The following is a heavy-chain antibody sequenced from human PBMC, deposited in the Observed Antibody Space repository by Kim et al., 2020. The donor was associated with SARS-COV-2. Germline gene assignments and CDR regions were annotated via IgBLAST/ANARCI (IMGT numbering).Heavy chain of an antibody. J-gene: IGHJ5*02. CDR3: ARVGEVHYDSSGYYYNDWFDP. Sequence: SETLSLTCTVSGYSISSGYYWGWIRQPPGKGLEWIGSIYHSGSTYYNPSLKSRVTISVDTSKNQFSLKLSSVTAADTAVYYCARVGEVHYDSSGYYYNDWFDPWGQGTLVTVSS. D-gene: IGHD3-22*01. CDR2: IYHSGST. V-gene: IGHV4-38-2*02. CDR1: GYSISSGYY.